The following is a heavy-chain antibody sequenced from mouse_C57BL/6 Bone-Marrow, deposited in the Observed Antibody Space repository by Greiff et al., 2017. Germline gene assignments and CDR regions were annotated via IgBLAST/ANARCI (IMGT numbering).Heavy chain of an antibody. Sequence: EVKVEESGGGLVQPGGSMKLSCAASGFTFSDAWMDWVRPSPEKGLEWVAEIRNKANNHATYYAESVKGRFTISRDDSKSSVYLQMNSLRAEDTGIYYCTSYYYGRGGYFDVWGTGTTVTVSS. CDR2: IRNKANNHAT. V-gene: IGHV6-6*01. CDR1: GFTFSDAW. J-gene: IGHJ1*03. CDR3: TSYYYGRGGYFDV. D-gene: IGHD1-1*01.